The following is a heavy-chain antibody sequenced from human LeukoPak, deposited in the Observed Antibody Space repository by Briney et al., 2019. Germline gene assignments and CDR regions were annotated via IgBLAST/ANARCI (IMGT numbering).Heavy chain of an antibody. J-gene: IGHJ4*02. CDR1: GGSISSYY. V-gene: IGHV4-59*08. D-gene: IGHD3-10*01. CDR2: IYYSGST. CDR3: ARFYGSGSYFGY. Sequence: PSETLSLTCTVSGGSISSYYWSWIRQPPGKGLEWIGYIYYSGSTNYNPSLKSRVTISVDTSKNQFSLKLSSATAADTAVYYCARFYGSGSYFGYWGQGTLVTVSS.